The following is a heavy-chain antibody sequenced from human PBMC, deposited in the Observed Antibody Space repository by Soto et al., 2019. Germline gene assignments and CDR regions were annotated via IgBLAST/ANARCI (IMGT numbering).Heavy chain of an antibody. CDR3: ARIALGTTCYSPNAESYDI. V-gene: IGHV2-70*11. J-gene: IGHJ3*02. Sequence: SGPTLVNPTQTLTLTCTFSGFSLTSTGMCVSWIRQPPGRALEWLARIDWDDYKYYNSSLKTRLTISKDTSKNQVILTVTDMDPLDTGTYYCARIALGTTCYSPNAESYDIWGQGTMVT. CDR1: GFSLTSTGMC. CDR2: IDWDDYK. D-gene: IGHD2-2*01.